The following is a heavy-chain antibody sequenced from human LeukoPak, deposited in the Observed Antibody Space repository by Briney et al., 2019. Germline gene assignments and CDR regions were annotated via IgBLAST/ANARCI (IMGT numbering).Heavy chain of an antibody. CDR2: FDPEDGET. CDR3: ATEYSSGWYGDAFDI. Sequence: ASVKVSCKVSGYTLTELSMHWVRQAPGKGLEWMGGFDPEDGETIYAQKFQGRVTMTEDTSTDTAYMEPSSLRSEDTAVYYCATEYSSGWYGDAFDIWGQGTMVTVSS. D-gene: IGHD6-19*01. CDR1: GYTLTELS. V-gene: IGHV1-24*01. J-gene: IGHJ3*02.